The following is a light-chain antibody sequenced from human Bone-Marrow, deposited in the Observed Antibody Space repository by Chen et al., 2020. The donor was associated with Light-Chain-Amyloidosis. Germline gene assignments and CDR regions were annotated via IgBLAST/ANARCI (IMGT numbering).Light chain of an antibody. J-gene: IGLJ3*02. CDR2: DDS. V-gene: IGLV3-21*02. Sequence: SYVLTQPSSVSVAPGQTATIACGGNNIGSTGVHWYQQTPGQAPLLVVYDDSDRPSGIPGRLSASNSGNTATLTISRVEAGDEADYYCQVWDRSSDRPVFGGGTKLTVL. CDR1: NIGSTG. CDR3: QVWDRSSDRPV.